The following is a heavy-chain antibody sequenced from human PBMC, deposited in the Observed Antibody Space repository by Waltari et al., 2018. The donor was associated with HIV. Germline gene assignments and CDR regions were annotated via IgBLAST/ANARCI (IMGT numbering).Heavy chain of an antibody. Sequence: VQLVQSGAEEKKPGASVKISCKASGYSFTSHAIHWVRQAPEQRLEWVGWVNTANGHTKESQNFQGRVTITRDTSATTASMELNSLRSEDTAVYYCAREMSLIRVIAVAMDVWGQGTTVTVSS. J-gene: IGHJ6*02. CDR2: VNTANGHT. CDR1: GYSFTSHA. D-gene: IGHD6-19*01. V-gene: IGHV1-3*05. CDR3: AREMSLIRVIAVAMDV.